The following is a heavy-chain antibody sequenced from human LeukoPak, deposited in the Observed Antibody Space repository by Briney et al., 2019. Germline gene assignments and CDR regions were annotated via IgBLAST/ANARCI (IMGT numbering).Heavy chain of an antibody. J-gene: IGHJ4*02. Sequence: GGSLRLSCAASGFTVSSNYMSWVRQAPGKGLEWVSVIYSGGSTYYADSVKGRFTISRDNSRNTLYLQMNSLRAEDTAVYFCSRGLVLRLGELSFDYLGQGTLVNV. D-gene: IGHD3-16*02. CDR3: SRGLVLRLGELSFDY. CDR1: GFTVSSNY. CDR2: IYSGGST. V-gene: IGHV3-53*01.